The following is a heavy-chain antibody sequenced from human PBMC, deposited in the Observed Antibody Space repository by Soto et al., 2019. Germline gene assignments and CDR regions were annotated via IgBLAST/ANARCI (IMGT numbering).Heavy chain of an antibody. J-gene: IGHJ2*01. CDR2: IKTDGSII. CDR1: GFSFSSYW. CDR3: XXXXXXXXXFDL. Sequence: EVQLVESGGGLVQPGGSLRLSCAASGFSFSSYWMHWVSQAPGKGLVWVSRIKTDGSIITYADSVKGRFTISRDNXXXXXXXXXXXXXXXXXXXXXXXXXXXXXXXFDLWGRGTLVSVSS. V-gene: IGHV3-74*01.